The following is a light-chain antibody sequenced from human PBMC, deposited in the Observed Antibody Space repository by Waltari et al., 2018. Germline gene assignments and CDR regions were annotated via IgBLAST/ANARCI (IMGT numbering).Light chain of an antibody. CDR3: QQYNNWPPVT. CDR2: GAS. Sequence: EIVMTQSPATLSVSPGDRATLSCRASQSVSSNLAWYQQKPGQAPRLLIYGASTRATGIPARFSGSGSGTEFTLTISSLQSEDFAVYYCQQYNNWPPVTFGPGTKVDIK. J-gene: IGKJ3*01. V-gene: IGKV3-15*01. CDR1: QSVSSN.